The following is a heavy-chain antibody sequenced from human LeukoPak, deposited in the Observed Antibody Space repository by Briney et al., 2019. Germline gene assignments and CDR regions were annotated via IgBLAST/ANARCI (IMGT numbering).Heavy chain of an antibody. D-gene: IGHD6-13*01. CDR1: GGTFSSYA. Sequence: SVKVSCKASGGTFSSYAISWVRQAPGQGLEWMGGIIPIFGTANYAQKFQGRVTITADESTGTAYMELSSLRSEDTAVYYCARGGIAAAGSFDYWGQGTLVTVSS. V-gene: IGHV1-69*13. J-gene: IGHJ4*02. CDR3: ARGGIAAAGSFDY. CDR2: IIPIFGTA.